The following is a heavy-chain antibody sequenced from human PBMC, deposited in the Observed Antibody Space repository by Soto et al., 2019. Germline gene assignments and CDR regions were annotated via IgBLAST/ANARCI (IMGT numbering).Heavy chain of an antibody. CDR2: IVVGSGNT. D-gene: IGHD1-1*01. CDR1: GFTFTSSA. CDR3: AAPRGAFTGGNYFMDV. Sequence: SVKVSCKASGFTFTSSAMQWVRQARGQRLEWIGWIVVGSGNTNYAQKFQERVTITRDMSTSTAYMELSSLRSEDTAVYYCAAPRGAFTGGNYFMDVWGKGTSVTGSS. J-gene: IGHJ6*03. V-gene: IGHV1-58*02.